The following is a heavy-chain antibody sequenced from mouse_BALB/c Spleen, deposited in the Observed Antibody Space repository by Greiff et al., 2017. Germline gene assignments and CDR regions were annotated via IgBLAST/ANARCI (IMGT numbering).Heavy chain of an antibody. CDR1: GFNIKDYY. CDR3: NACGNYWDY. Sequence: VQLQQSGAELVRSGASVKLSCTASGFNIKDYYMHWVKQRPEQGLEWIGWIDPENGDTEYAPKFQGKATMTADTSSNTAYLQLSSLTSEDTAVYYCNACGNYWDYWGQGTTLTVSS. V-gene: IGHV14-4*02. CDR2: IDPENGDT. J-gene: IGHJ2*01. D-gene: IGHD1-1*01.